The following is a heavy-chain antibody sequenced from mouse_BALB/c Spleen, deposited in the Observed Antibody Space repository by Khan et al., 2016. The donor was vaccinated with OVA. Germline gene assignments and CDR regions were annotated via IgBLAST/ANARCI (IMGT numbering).Heavy chain of an antibody. D-gene: IGHD1-3*01. Sequence: VQLKESGPGLVKPSQSLSLTCTVTGYSITSDYAWNWIRQFPGNKLEWLGYISYSGIISYNPSLNSRISITRDTSKNQFFLQFNSMTTEDTATYYCARSIKANWGQGTTLTGSS. J-gene: IGHJ2*01. CDR2: ISYSGII. V-gene: IGHV3-2*02. CDR1: GYSITSDYA. CDR3: ARSIKAN.